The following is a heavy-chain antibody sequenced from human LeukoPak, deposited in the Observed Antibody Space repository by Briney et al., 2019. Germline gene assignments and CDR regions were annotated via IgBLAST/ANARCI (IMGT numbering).Heavy chain of an antibody. Sequence: ASVKVSCMASGYSFTTYGISWVRQAPGQGLEWMGWISAYNGNTNYAQKFQGRVTMTTDTSTSTAYMELRSLRSDDTAVYYCARDRPYLDYWGQGTLVTVSS. V-gene: IGHV1-18*01. J-gene: IGHJ4*02. CDR2: ISAYNGNT. CDR1: GYSFTTYG. CDR3: ARDRPYLDY.